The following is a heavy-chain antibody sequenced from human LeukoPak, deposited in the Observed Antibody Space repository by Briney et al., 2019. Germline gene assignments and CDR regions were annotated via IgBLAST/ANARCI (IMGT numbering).Heavy chain of an antibody. CDR2: IIPILCIA. Sequence: SVKSSCTASGGTFSSYTLSWVRQAPGQGLEWMGRIIPILCIANYAQKFQGRVTITADKSTSTAYMELSSLRSEDTAVYYCARSQTYYDYVLGIWGQGTMVTVSS. D-gene: IGHD3-16*01. J-gene: IGHJ3*02. V-gene: IGHV1-69*02. CDR3: ARSQTYYDYVLGI. CDR1: GGTFSSYT.